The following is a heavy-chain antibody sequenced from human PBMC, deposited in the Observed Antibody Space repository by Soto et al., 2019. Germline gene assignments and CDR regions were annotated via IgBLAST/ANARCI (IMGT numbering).Heavy chain of an antibody. V-gene: IGHV3-23*01. CDR2: TTGSGYTT. Sequence: QPGGSLRLSCAASGFTFSSYAMSWVRQAPGKGLEWVSATTGSGYTTYYADSVKGRFTISRDNSKNTLFLQMNSLRPEDTALYYCAKAPRSSPDAFDIWGQGTMVTVSS. J-gene: IGHJ3*02. CDR1: GFTFSSYA. D-gene: IGHD2-2*01. CDR3: AKAPRSSPDAFDI.